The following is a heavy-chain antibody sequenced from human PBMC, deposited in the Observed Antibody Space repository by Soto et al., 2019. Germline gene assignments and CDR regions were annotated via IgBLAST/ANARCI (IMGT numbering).Heavy chain of an antibody. V-gene: IGHV1-3*01. D-gene: IGHD6-13*01. CDR1: GYTFTSYA. CDR2: INAGNGNT. Sequence: ASVKVSCKASGYTFTSYAMHWVRQAPGQRLEWMGWINAGNGNTKYSQKFQGRVTITRDTSASTAYMELSSLRSEDTAVYYCARVYSSSWYYGMDVWGQGTTVTVSS. J-gene: IGHJ6*02. CDR3: ARVYSSSWYYGMDV.